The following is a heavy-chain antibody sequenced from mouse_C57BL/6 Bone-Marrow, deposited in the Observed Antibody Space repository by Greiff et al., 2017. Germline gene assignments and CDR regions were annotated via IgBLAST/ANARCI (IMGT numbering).Heavy chain of an antibody. CDR2: IYPRSGNT. Sequence: VQLQQSGAELARPGASVKLSCKASGYTFTSYGISWVKQRTGQGLEWIGEIYPRSGNTYYNEKFKGKATLTADKSSSTAYMELRSLTSEDSAVYFGAYYRGYYAMDYWGQGTSVTVSS. V-gene: IGHV1-81*01. D-gene: IGHD1-1*01. CDR3: AYYRGYYAMDY. CDR1: GYTFTSYG. J-gene: IGHJ4*01.